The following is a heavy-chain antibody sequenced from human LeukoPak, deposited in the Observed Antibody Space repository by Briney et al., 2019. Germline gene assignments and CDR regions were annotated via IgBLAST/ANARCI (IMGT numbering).Heavy chain of an antibody. CDR3: ASLITVRDPDYYGSGSMDV. D-gene: IGHD3-10*01. V-gene: IGHV4-34*01. CDR2: INHSGST. J-gene: IGHJ6*02. Sequence: SETLSLTCAVYGGSFSGYYWSWIRQPPGKGLEWLGEINHSGSTNYNPSLKSRVTISVDKSKNQFSLKLSSVTAADTAVYHCASLITVRDPDYYGSGSMDVWGQGTTVTVSS. CDR1: GGSFSGYY.